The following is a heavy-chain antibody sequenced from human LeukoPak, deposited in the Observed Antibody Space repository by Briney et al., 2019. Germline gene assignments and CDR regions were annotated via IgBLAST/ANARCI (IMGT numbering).Heavy chain of an antibody. Sequence: SQTLSLTCAISGDSVSSNIAAWNWIRQSPSRGLEWLGRTYYRSKWYNDYAVSVKSRITINPDTSKNQFSLQLNSVTPEDTAVYYCARGRTYYDFWSGYGSKNAFDIWGQGTMVTVSS. D-gene: IGHD3-3*01. CDR2: TYYRSKWYN. V-gene: IGHV6-1*01. J-gene: IGHJ3*02. CDR1: GDSVSSNIAA. CDR3: ARGRTYYDFWSGYGSKNAFDI.